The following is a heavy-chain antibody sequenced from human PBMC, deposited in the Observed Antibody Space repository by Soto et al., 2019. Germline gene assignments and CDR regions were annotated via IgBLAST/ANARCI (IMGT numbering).Heavy chain of an antibody. CDR1: GGTFSSNP. V-gene: IGHV1-69*06. CDR2: TIPTFGAG. D-gene: IGHD5-12*01. CDR3: ARRQTSGYNRYFDS. Sequence: SVKVSCKASGGTFSSNPISWMRQAPGQGLEWMGGTIPTFGAGSYAQRFQGRLTITADKSTNTAYMELSSLRPEDTAVYYCARRQTSGYNRYFDSWGQGXLVTVYS. J-gene: IGHJ4*02.